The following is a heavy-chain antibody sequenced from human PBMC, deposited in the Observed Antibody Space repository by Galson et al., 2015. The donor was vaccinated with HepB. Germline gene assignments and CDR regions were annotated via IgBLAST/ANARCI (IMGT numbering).Heavy chain of an antibody. V-gene: IGHV1-69*13. Sequence: SVKVSCKASGGTFSSYAISWVRQAPGQGLEWMGGIIPIFGTANYAQKFQGRVTITADESTSTAYMELSSLRSEDTAVYYCARVGVYCSSTSCYMSGGTLDYWGQGTLVTVSS. CDR3: ARVGVYCSSTSCYMSGGTLDY. CDR2: IIPIFGTA. D-gene: IGHD2-2*02. J-gene: IGHJ4*02. CDR1: GGTFSSYA.